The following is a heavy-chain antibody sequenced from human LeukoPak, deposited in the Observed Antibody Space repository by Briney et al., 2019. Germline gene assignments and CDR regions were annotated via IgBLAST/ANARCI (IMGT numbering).Heavy chain of an antibody. Sequence: PGRSLRLSCAASGFTFSTYAMHWVRQAPGKGLEWVAVISYDGSNKYYGDSVKGRFTISRDNSKNTVYLQMNSLRAEDTAVYYCAKDELRLTGTPDYWGQGTLVTVSS. J-gene: IGHJ4*02. CDR2: ISYDGSNK. V-gene: IGHV3-30*04. CDR3: AKDELRLTGTPDY. CDR1: GFTFSTYA. D-gene: IGHD1-7*01.